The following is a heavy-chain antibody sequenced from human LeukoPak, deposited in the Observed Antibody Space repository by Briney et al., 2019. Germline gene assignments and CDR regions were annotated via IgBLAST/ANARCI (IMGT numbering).Heavy chain of an antibody. CDR3: ARQVRGSDLDY. CDR2: THYSGST. CDR1: GDSIRSYY. V-gene: IGHV4-59*08. Sequence: SETLSLTCTVSGDSIRSYYWNWVRQPPGKSLEWIGFTHYSGSTNYNPSLKSRLTISVDTSKNQFSLKLSSVTAADTAVYYCARQVRGSDLDYWGQGTLVTVSS. D-gene: IGHD3-10*01. J-gene: IGHJ4*02.